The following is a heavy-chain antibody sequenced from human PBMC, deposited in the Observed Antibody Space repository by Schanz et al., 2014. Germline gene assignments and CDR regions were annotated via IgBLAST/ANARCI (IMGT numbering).Heavy chain of an antibody. CDR1: GGSISSGGYY. D-gene: IGHD1-7*01. J-gene: IGHJ4*02. V-gene: IGHV4-31*03. CDR3: ARGRGSDWNYGTLDY. Sequence: QVQLQESGPGLVKPSQTLSLTCTVSGGSISSGGYYWSWIRQHPGKGLEWIGYIYDGGSTNYYPSLKSRVTISVDTSKNQFSLKLNSVTPADTAVYYCARGRGSDWNYGTLDYWGQGTLVTVSS. CDR2: IYDGGST.